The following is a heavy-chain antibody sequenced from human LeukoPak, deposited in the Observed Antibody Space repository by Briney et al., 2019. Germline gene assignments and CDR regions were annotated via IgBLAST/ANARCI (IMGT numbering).Heavy chain of an antibody. CDR1: GYMFANHY. J-gene: IGHJ5*02. Sequence: ASVKVSCKASGYMFANHYMHWVRQAPGQGPEWMGMINPSGGSTRYAQKFQGRVTMTRDTSTSTVYMELSSLRSDDTAVYYCAREERTYYEFWSVHQGRVKARWFDPWGQGTLVTVSS. V-gene: IGHV1-46*01. CDR3: AREERTYYEFWSVHQGRVKARWFDP. CDR2: INPSGGST. D-gene: IGHD3-3*01.